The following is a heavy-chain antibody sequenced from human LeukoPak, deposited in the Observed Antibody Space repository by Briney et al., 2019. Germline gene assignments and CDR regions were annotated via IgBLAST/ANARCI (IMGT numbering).Heavy chain of an antibody. D-gene: IGHD4-17*01. J-gene: IGHJ4*02. CDR3: ARTTVTTYYFDY. V-gene: IGHV4-30-2*01. CDR2: IYHSGST. CDR1: GGSISSGGYS. Sequence: SQTLSLTCAVSGGSISSGGYSWSWIRQPPGEGLEWIGYIYHSGSTYYNPSLKSRVTISVDRSKNQFSLKLSSVTAADTAVYYCARTTVTTYYFDYWGQGTLVTVSS.